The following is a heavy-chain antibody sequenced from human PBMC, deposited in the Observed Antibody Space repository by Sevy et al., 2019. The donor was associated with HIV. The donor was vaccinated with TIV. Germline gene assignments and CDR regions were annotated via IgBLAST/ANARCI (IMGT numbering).Heavy chain of an antibody. J-gene: IGHJ3*02. Sequence: GGSLRLSCAASGFTFSSYSMNWVRQAPGKGLEWVSSISSSSSYIYYADSVKGRFTISRDNAKNSLYLQMNSLRAKDTAEYYCARMYYDILTGYYSPIGRGYSYGGDAFDIWGQGTMVTVSS. V-gene: IGHV3-21*01. CDR1: GFTFSSYS. CDR3: ARMYYDILTGYYSPIGRGYSYGGDAFDI. D-gene: IGHD3-9*01. CDR2: ISSSSSYI.